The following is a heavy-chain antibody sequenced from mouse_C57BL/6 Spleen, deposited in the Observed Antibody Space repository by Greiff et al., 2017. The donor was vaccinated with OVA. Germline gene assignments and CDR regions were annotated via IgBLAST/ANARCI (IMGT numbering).Heavy chain of an antibody. Sequence: QVQLQQSGAELVRPGASVTLSCKASGYTFTDYEMHWVKQTPVHGLEWIGAIDPETGGTAYNQKFKGKAILTADKSSSTAYMELRSLTSEDSAVYYCTRSYGSRGDYYAMDCWGQGTSVTVSS. V-gene: IGHV1-15*01. CDR3: TRSYGSRGDYYAMDC. D-gene: IGHD1-1*01. CDR2: IDPETGGT. CDR1: GYTFTDYE. J-gene: IGHJ4*01.